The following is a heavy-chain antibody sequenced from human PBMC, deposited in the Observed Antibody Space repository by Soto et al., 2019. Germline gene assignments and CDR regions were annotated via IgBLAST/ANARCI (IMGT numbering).Heavy chain of an antibody. CDR3: ASAVFEYNDSSYYFDY. CDR2: ISGSSRTM. V-gene: IGHV3-48*02. Sequence: GGSLRLSCAASGLSFSTYSMSWVRQAPGTGLEWISYISGSSRTMFYADSVKGRFTISRDNAKNSLHLQMNSLRDEDTAIYYCASAVFEYNDSSYYFDYWGQGALVTVSS. J-gene: IGHJ4*02. D-gene: IGHD6-6*01. CDR1: GLSFSTYS.